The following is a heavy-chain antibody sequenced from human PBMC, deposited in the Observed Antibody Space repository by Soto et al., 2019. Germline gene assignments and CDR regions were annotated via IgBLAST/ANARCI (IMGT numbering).Heavy chain of an antibody. CDR2: IYHSGNT. CDR3: ARDSGYGSGSSVNHYLDY. D-gene: IGHD3-10*01. V-gene: IGHV4-38-2*02. Sequence: PSETLSLTCAVSGYSISSGYYWGWIRQPPGKGLEWIGNIYHSGNTYYNPSLKSRVTMSRDNAKNSLYLQMDSLRAEDTAVYYCARDSGYGSGSSVNHYLDYWGHGTLVTVSS. J-gene: IGHJ4*01. CDR1: GYSISSGYY.